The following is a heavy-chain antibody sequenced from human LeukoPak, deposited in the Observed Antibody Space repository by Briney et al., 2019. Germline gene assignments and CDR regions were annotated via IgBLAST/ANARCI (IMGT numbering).Heavy chain of an antibody. Sequence: SETLSLTCTVSGGPVSGYYGRGMRQPPGKGVEGIGCIYYTGTTNYNSSLKSRVTISVDPSKNQFSLRLSSVTAADTAVYYCARDESWFGTTTNWSDPWGQGTLVTVSS. CDR1: GGPVSGYY. CDR3: ARDESWFGTTTNWSDP. CDR2: IYYTGTT. V-gene: IGHV4-59*02. J-gene: IGHJ5*02. D-gene: IGHD3-10*01.